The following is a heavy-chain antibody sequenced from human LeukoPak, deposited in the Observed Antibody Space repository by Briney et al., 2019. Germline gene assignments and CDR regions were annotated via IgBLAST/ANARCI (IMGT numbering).Heavy chain of an antibody. Sequence: SQTLSLTCAISGDSVSSNSAAWNWIRQSPSIGLEWLGRTYYRSKWDSEYAVSVKSRISINPDTSKNQFSLQLNSVTPEDTAVYYCARDKDTTMSDYWGQGTLVTVSS. CDR3: ARDKDTTMSDY. D-gene: IGHD5-18*01. CDR1: GDSVSSNSAA. V-gene: IGHV6-1*01. J-gene: IGHJ4*02. CDR2: TYYRSKWDS.